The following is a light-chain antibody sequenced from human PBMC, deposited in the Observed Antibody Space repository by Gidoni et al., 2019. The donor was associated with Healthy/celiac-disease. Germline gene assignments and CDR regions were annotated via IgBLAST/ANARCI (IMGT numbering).Light chain of an antibody. J-gene: IGKJ1*01. CDR3: MQALQTPPT. CDR2: LGS. CDR1: QRLLHSNGYNY. V-gene: IGKV2-28*01. Sequence: DLVMTQSLLSIPVTPGERAPSSRRSSQRLLHSNGYNYFDWYLQKPGQSPQLLIYLGSKRASGVPDRFSGSVSGTDFTLKMSRVEAEDVEVYYCMQALQTPPTFGQGTKVEIK.